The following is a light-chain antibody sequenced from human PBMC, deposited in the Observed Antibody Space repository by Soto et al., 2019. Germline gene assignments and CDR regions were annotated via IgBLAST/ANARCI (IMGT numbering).Light chain of an antibody. V-gene: IGKV3-15*01. CDR1: QSVSSN. CDR2: GAS. CDR3: QQYNNWPLYT. Sequence: EIVMTQSPATLSVSPGERATLSCRASQSVSSNLACYQQKHGQAPRHLIYGASTRDTGIPARFSGSGSGTEFTLTISSLQSEDFAVYYCQQYNNWPLYTFGQGTKLEIK. J-gene: IGKJ2*01.